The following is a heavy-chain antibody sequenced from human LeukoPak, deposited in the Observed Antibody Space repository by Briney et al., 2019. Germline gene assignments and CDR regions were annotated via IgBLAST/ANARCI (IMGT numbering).Heavy chain of an antibody. D-gene: IGHD4-11*01. CDR3: ARDRRAVTWYFDL. V-gene: IGHV3-53*01. CDR2: IYSGGST. CDR1: GFTFSSYS. Sequence: GGSPRLSCAASGFTFSSYSMNWVRQAPGKGLEWVSVIYSGGSTYYADSVKGRFTISRDNSKNTLYLQMNSLRAEDTAVYYCARDRRAVTWYFDLWGRGTLVTVSS. J-gene: IGHJ2*01.